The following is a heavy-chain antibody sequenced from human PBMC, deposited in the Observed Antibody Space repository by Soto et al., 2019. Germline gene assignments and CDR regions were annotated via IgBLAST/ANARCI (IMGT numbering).Heavy chain of an antibody. J-gene: IGHJ4*02. D-gene: IGHD4-17*01. CDR1: GFTVSSTY. Sequence: EVQLVESGGGLVQPGGSLRLSCAASGFTVSSTYMNWLRQAPGKGLEWGSVLYSGGTTYYADSVKGRFTISRDDSKNTLYLQMNSLRDEDTAVYYCARGLPSFDCWGQGTLVTVSS. CDR2: LYSGGTT. CDR3: ARGLPSFDC. V-gene: IGHV3-66*01.